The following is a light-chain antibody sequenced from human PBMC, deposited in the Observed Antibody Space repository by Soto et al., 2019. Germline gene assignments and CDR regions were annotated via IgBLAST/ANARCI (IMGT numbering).Light chain of an antibody. CDR1: QSINRW. CDR3: QQSYSNPWT. J-gene: IGKJ1*01. Sequence: DIQMTQSPSTLSASVGNRVSITCRASQSINRWLAWYQQKPGKAPKLLIYKASSLESGVPSRFSGGGIGTEFTLTISSLQPEDFASYYCQQSYSNPWTFGQGTKVDIK. CDR2: KAS. V-gene: IGKV1-5*03.